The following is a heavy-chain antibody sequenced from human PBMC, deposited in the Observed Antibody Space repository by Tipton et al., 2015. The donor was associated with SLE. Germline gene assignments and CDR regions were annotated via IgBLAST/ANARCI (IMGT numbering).Heavy chain of an antibody. V-gene: IGHV4-39*01. Sequence: TLSLTCTVSGGSISSSSYYWGWIRHPPGKGLEWIGRIYDTGATHFNPSLKSPVTISVDMSKNQFSLKLNPVTAADTAVYYCARQGPPGLAAAGTGIDFWGQGTLVTVSS. CDR2: IYDTGAT. J-gene: IGHJ4*02. CDR3: ARQGPPGLAAAGTGIDF. CDR1: GGSISSSSYY. D-gene: IGHD6-13*01.